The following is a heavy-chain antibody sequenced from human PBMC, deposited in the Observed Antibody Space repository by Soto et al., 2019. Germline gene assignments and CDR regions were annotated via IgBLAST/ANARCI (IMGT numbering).Heavy chain of an antibody. Sequence: QVQLVQSGAEVKKPGSSVKVSCKASEGTFSSYAISWVRQAPGQGLEWMGGIIPIFGTANYAQKFQGRVTITADKTKSTAYMEMRSLGSEDTAVYYCARDLFFGVVPTARHYYDGMDVWGQGTTVTVSS. CDR2: IIPIFGTA. CDR3: ARDLFFGVVPTARHYYDGMDV. J-gene: IGHJ6*02. D-gene: IGHD3-3*01. CDR1: EGTFSSYA. V-gene: IGHV1-69*06.